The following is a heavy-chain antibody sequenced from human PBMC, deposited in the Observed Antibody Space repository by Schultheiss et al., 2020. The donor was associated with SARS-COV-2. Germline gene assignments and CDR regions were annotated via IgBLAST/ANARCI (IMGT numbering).Heavy chain of an antibody. D-gene: IGHD6-19*01. V-gene: IGHV1-18*04. CDR2: ISAYNGNT. CDR3: AREPGIAVAGAYYYYGMDV. CDR1: GYTFTGYY. Sequence: ASVKVSCKASGYTFTGYYMHWVRQAPGQGLEWMGWISAYNGNTNYAQKLQGRVTMTTDTSTSTAYMELRSLRSDDTAVYYCAREPGIAVAGAYYYYGMDVWGQGTTVTVSS. J-gene: IGHJ6*02.